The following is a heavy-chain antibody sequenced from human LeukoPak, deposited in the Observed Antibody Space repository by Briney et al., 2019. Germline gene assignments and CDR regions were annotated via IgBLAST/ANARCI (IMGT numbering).Heavy chain of an antibody. D-gene: IGHD6-13*01. CDR2: IYYSGST. Sequence: PSETLSLTCTVSGGSISSYYWSWIRQPPGKGLEWIGYIYYSGSTNYNPSLKSRVTISVDTSKNQFSLKLSSVTAADTAVYYCARADGASSSWFFDYWGQGTLVTVSS. CDR1: GGSISSYY. J-gene: IGHJ4*02. V-gene: IGHV4-59*01. CDR3: ARADGASSSWFFDY.